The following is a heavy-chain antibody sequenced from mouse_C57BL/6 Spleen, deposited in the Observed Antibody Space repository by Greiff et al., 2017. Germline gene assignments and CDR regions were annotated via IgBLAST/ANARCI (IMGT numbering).Heavy chain of an antibody. V-gene: IGHV5-17*01. CDR3: VSDLGRGWFAY. D-gene: IGHD6-2*01. J-gene: IGHJ3*01. CDR1: GFTFSDYG. CDR2: ISSGSSTI. Sequence: EVKLVESGAGLVKPGGSLKLSCAASGFTFSDYGMHWVRQAPEKGLEWVAYISSGSSTIDYDDTVKGRFTISRDNAKNTLYLQLTSLRSEDTAMYYCVSDLGRGWFAYWGQGTLVTVSA.